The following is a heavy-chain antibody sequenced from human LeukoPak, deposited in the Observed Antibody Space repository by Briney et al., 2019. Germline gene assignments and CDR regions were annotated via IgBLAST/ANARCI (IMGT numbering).Heavy chain of an antibody. V-gene: IGHV1-46*01. CDR1: GYTFTSYY. J-gene: IGHJ4*02. Sequence: ASVKVSCKASGYTFTSYYMHWVRRAPGQGLEWMGIINPSGGSTNYAQKFQGRVTITADESTSTAYMELSSLRSEDTAVYYCARTYYGEQNTPSDNWGQGTLVTVSS. CDR3: ARTYYGEQNTPSDN. D-gene: IGHD3-22*01. CDR2: INPSGGST.